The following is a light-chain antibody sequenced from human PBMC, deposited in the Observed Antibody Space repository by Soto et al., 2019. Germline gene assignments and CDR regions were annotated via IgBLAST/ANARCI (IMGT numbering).Light chain of an antibody. J-gene: IGKJ1*01. V-gene: IGKV1-39*01. CDR2: AAS. CDR3: QQSYSTART. CDR1: QGISSY. Sequence: IHLTQSPSFLSASVLYRVTITFLASQGISSYLAWYHQKPGKAPKLLIYAASTFQSGVPSRFSGSGSGTDFTLTISSLQPEDFATYYCQQSYSTARTFGQGTKVDI.